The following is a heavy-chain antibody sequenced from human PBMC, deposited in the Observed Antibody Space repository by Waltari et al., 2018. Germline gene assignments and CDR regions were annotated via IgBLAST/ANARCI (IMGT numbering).Heavy chain of an antibody. V-gene: IGHV3-23*03. CDR1: GFTFSIHA. J-gene: IGHJ4*02. CDR2: IYSGGSST. CDR3: AKIDSSSWYGYYFDY. D-gene: IGHD6-13*01. Sequence: EVQLLESGGGLVQPGGSLRLSCAASGFTFSIHASSWVRPAPGKGLEWVSGIYSGGSSTYYADSVKGRFTISRDNSKNTLYLQMNSLRAEDTAVYYCAKIDSSSWYGYYFDYWGQGTLVTVSS.